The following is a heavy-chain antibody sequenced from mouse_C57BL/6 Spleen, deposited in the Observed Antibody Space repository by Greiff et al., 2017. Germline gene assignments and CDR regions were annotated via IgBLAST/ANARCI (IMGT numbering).Heavy chain of an antibody. CDR3: ARVNWEGAMDY. J-gene: IGHJ4*01. CDR2: INYDGSST. V-gene: IGHV5-16*01. D-gene: IGHD4-1*01. Sequence: EVQVVESEGGLVQPGSSMKLSCTASGFTFSDYYMAWVRQVPEKGLEWVANINYDGSSTYYLDSLKSRFIISRDNAKNILYLQMSSLKSEDTATYYCARVNWEGAMDYWGQGTSVTVSS. CDR1: GFTFSDYY.